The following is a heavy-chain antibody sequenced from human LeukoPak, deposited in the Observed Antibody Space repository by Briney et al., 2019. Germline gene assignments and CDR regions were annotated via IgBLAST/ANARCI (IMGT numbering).Heavy chain of an antibody. D-gene: IGHD2-15*01. CDR1: GGTFSNYA. J-gene: IGHJ6*04. Sequence: SVKVSCKASGGTFSNYAISWVRQAPGQGLEWMGGIIPIFDTPNFAQKFQGRVTITADKSTSTAYMELSSLRSEDTAVYYCASATLRCSGGSCYEMDVWGKGTTVTVSS. V-gene: IGHV1-69*06. CDR3: ASATLRCSGGSCYEMDV. CDR2: IIPIFDTP.